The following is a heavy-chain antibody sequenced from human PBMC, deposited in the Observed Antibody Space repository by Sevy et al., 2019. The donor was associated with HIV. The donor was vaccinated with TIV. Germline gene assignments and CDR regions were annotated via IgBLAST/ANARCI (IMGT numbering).Heavy chain of an antibody. J-gene: IGHJ5*02. V-gene: IGHV3-33*01. CDR1: GFTFSSYG. D-gene: IGHD1-26*01. Sequence: GGSLGLSCAASGFTFSSYGMHWVRQAPGKGLEWVAVIWYDGSNKYYADSVKGRFTISRDNSKNTLYLQMNSLRAEDTAVYYCARDGYSGSYLADPWGQGTLVTVSS. CDR2: IWYDGSNK. CDR3: ARDGYSGSYLADP.